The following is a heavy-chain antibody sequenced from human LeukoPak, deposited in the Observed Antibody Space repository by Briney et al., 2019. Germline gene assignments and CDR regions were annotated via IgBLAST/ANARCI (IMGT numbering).Heavy chain of an antibody. Sequence: GGSLRLSCAASGFNFANHAMSWVRQTPGKGLERVSAISGGGDITYYADSVTGRFTISRDNSKDTLFLQMHSLRPGDTAVYYCVREDTPATANYWGQGTLVTISS. V-gene: IGHV3-23*01. CDR3: VREDTPATANY. CDR2: ISGGGDIT. J-gene: IGHJ4*02. CDR1: GFNFANHA. D-gene: IGHD2-21*02.